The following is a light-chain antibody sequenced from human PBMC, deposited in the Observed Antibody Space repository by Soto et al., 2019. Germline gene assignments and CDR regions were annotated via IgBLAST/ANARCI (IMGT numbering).Light chain of an antibody. CDR2: RVT. Sequence: QSALIQPRSVSGSPGQSVTISCTGTSSDVGPYNFVSWYQHHPGKAPKPMIYRVTQRPSGVPDRFSGSKSGNTASLTISGLQDEDEADYYCCSFAGRDTYVVFGGGTKVTVL. V-gene: IGLV2-11*01. J-gene: IGLJ2*01. CDR1: SSDVGPYNF. CDR3: CSFAGRDTYVV.